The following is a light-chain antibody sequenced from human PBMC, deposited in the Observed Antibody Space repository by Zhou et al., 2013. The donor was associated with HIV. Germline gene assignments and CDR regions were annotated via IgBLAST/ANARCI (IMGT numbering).Light chain of an antibody. CDR1: DDIKNS. V-gene: IGKV1-9*01. CDR2: GAA. J-gene: IGKJ1*01. CDR3: QQYNSYSWT. Sequence: DLQLTQSPSYLSASVGDRVTITCRASDDIKNSLNWYQQRPGGAPKLLVFGAATLQTGVSSKFSGSGSGTEFTLTISSLQPDDSATYYCQQYNSYSWTFGQGTKVEIK.